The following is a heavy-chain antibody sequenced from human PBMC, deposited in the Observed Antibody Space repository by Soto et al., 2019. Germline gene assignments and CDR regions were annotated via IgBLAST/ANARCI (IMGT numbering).Heavy chain of an antibody. CDR2: IYSSGST. CDR1: GGSISSYY. Sequence: QVQLQESGPGLVKPSETLSLTCTVSGGSISSYYWSWIRQPAGKGLEWIGRIYSSGSTNYNPSLKSRVTMSVDTSKNQFSLKLSSVTAADTAVYYCARDGAVYCSSTSCPVGWFDPWGQGTLVTVSS. D-gene: IGHD2-2*01. V-gene: IGHV4-4*07. J-gene: IGHJ5*02. CDR3: ARDGAVYCSSTSCPVGWFDP.